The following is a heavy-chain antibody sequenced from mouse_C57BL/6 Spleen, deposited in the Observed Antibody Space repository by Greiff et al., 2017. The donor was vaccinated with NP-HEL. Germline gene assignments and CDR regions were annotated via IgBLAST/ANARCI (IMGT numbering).Heavy chain of an antibody. CDR1: GYPFTDYN. CDR3: ARQVTTNWYFDV. J-gene: IGHJ1*03. CDR2: INPNYGTT. V-gene: IGHV1-39*01. D-gene: IGHD2-2*01. Sequence: EVQLQQSGPELVKPGASVKISRKASGYPFTDYNMNWVKQSNGKSPEWIGVINPNYGTTSYNQKFKGKATLTVDQSSSTAYMQLNSLTSEDSAVYYCARQVTTNWYFDVWGTGTTVTVSS.